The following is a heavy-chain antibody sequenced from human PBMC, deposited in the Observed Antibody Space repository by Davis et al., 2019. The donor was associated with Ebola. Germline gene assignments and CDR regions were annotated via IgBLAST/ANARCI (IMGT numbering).Heavy chain of an antibody. J-gene: IGHJ6*02. CDR2: ISYDGSNK. Sequence: GGSLRLSCAASGFTFSSYGMHWVRQAPGKGLEWVAVISYDGSNKYYADSVKGRFTISRDNSKNTLYLQMNSLRAEDTAVYYCAKDWSPQITIFGAVTPGDYYYGMDVWGQGTTVTVSS. CDR1: GFTFSSYG. CDR3: AKDWSPQITIFGAVTPGDYYYGMDV. D-gene: IGHD3-3*01. V-gene: IGHV3-30*18.